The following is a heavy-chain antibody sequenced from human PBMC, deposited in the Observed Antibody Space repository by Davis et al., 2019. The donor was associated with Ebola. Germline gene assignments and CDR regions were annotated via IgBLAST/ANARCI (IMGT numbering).Heavy chain of an antibody. J-gene: IGHJ5*02. V-gene: IGHV1-3*01. D-gene: IGHD2-15*01. CDR1: GYTFTGYT. CDR2: ISPDNGNT. Sequence: ASVKVSCKASGYTFTGYTIHWVRQAPGQRLEWIGWISPDNGNTKYSQKFQDRVTLTRDTSAGTAYMELSSLRSEDTAVYYCASGGFRGFDPWGQGTLVTVSS. CDR3: ASGGFRGFDP.